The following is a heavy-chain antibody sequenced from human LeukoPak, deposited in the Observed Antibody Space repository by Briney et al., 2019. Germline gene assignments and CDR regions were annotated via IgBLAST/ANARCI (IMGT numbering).Heavy chain of an antibody. D-gene: IGHD3-9*01. Sequence: GSSVKVSCKASGGTFSSYAISWVRQAPGQGLEWMGGIIPIFGTANYAQKFQGRVTITADKSTSTAYMELSSLRSEDTAVYYCARVGRNYDILTGAYYMDVWGKGTTVTVSS. J-gene: IGHJ6*03. CDR3: ARVGRNYDILTGAYYMDV. V-gene: IGHV1-69*06. CDR1: GGTFSSYA. CDR2: IIPIFGTA.